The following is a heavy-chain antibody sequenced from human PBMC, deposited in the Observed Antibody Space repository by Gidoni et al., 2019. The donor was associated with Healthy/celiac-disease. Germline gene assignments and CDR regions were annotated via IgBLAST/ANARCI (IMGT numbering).Heavy chain of an antibody. V-gene: IGHV4-30-2*01. CDR1: GGSISSGGYS. Sequence: QLQLQESGSGLVKPSQTLSLTCAVSGGSISSGGYSWSWIRQPPGTGLEWIGYIYHSGSTYYNPSLKSRVTISVDRSKNQFSLKLSSVTAADTAVYYCARAAGGEYYYMDVWGKGTTVTVSS. CDR2: IYHSGST. D-gene: IGHD3-10*01. J-gene: IGHJ6*03. CDR3: ARAAGGEYYYMDV.